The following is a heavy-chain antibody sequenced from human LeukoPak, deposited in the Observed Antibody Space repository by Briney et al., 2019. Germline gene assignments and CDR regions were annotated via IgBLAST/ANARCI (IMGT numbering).Heavy chain of an antibody. CDR1: GFTFSSYG. CDR3: AKDRTVTTTPYYFDY. CDR2: IRYDGSNK. V-gene: IGHV3-30*02. D-gene: IGHD4-17*01. J-gene: IGHJ4*02. Sequence: GGSLRLSCAASGFTFSSYGMHWVRQAPGKGLEWVAFIRYDGSNKYYADSVKGRFTISRDNSKNTLYLQMNSLRAEDTAVYYRAKDRTVTTTPYYFDYWGQGTLVTVSS.